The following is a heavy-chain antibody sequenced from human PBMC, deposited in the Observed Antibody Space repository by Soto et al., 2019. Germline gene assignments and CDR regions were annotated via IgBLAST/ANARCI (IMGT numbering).Heavy chain of an antibody. Sequence: EVQLVESGGGLVKPGGSLRLSCAASGVTFSSYSMNWVRQAPGKGLEWVSSISSSSSYIYYADSVKGRFTISRDNAKNSLYLQMNSLRAEDTAVYYCARDPLPYSGSYLSPCYWGQGTLVTVSS. CDR3: ARDPLPYSGSYLSPCY. D-gene: IGHD1-26*01. V-gene: IGHV3-21*01. CDR1: GVTFSSYS. J-gene: IGHJ4*02. CDR2: ISSSSSYI.